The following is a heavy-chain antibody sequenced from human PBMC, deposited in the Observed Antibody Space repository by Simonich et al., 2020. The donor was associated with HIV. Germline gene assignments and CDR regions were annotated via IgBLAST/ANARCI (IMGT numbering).Heavy chain of an antibody. Sequence: EVQLVESGGGLVQPGRSLRLSCAASGFTFDDYANHWVGQAPGRGLEWVSGSSWNSGSIGYADSVKGRFTISRDNAKNSLYLQMNSLRAEDTALYYCAKDKGANYGSGSPVYWGQGTLVTVSS. CDR2: SSWNSGSI. CDR1: GFTFDDYA. J-gene: IGHJ4*02. CDR3: AKDKGANYGSGSPVY. V-gene: IGHV3-9*01. D-gene: IGHD3-10*01.